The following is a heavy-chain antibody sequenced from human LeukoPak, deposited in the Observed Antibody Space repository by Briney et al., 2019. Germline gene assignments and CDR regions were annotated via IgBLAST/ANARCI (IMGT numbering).Heavy chain of an antibody. V-gene: IGHV3-74*01. J-gene: IGHJ4*02. CDR2: INTDGSST. CDR3: ARPVLRFLEWSSIDY. D-gene: IGHD3-3*01. CDR1: GSTFSSYW. Sequence: GGSLRLSCAASGSTFSSYWMHWVRQAPGKGLVWVSRINTDGSSTSYADSVKGRFTISRDNAKNTLYLQMNSLRAEDTAVYYCARPVLRFLEWSSIDYWGQGTLVTVSS.